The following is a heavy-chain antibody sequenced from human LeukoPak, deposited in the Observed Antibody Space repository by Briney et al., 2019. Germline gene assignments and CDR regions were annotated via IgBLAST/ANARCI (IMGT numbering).Heavy chain of an antibody. D-gene: IGHD5-24*01. Sequence: GGSLRLSCAASGFTFRTYAMSWVRQAPGKGLVWVSRISHDGIISYADSVKGRFTISRDNAKNTLILQMNSLRVEDTAVYYCARDWVYKIDYWGRGTLVTVSS. CDR1: GFTFRTYA. V-gene: IGHV3-74*01. CDR2: ISHDGII. J-gene: IGHJ4*02. CDR3: ARDWVYKIDY.